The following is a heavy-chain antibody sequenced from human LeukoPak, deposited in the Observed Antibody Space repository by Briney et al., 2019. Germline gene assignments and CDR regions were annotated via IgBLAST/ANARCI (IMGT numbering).Heavy chain of an antibody. Sequence: ASVKVSCKASGYTFTGYYMHWVRQAPGQGLEWMGRINPNSGGTNYAQKFQGRVTMTRDTSISTAYMELSRLRSDDTAVYYCARVATMVRGVTSLDYWGQGTLVTVSS. D-gene: IGHD3-10*01. CDR3: ARVATMVRGVTSLDY. J-gene: IGHJ4*02. CDR2: INPNSGGT. CDR1: GYTFTGYY. V-gene: IGHV1-2*06.